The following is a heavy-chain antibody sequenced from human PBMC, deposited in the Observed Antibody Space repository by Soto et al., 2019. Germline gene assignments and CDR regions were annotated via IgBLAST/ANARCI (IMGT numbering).Heavy chain of an antibody. CDR1: GYSISSGYY. J-gene: IGHJ4*02. D-gene: IGHD1-26*01. CDR3: ARELVAKGVVGDKDDY. V-gene: IGHV4-38-2*02. Sequence: PSETLSLTCAVSGYSISSGYYWGWIRQPPGKGLEWIGSIYHSGSTYYNPSLKSRVTISVDTSKNQFSLKLSSVTAADTAVYYCARELVAKGVVGDKDDYWGQGTLVTVSS. CDR2: IYHSGST.